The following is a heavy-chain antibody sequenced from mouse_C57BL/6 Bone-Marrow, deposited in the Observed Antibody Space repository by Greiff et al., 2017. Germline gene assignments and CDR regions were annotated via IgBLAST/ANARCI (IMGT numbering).Heavy chain of an antibody. Sequence: DVHLVESGEGLVKPGGSLKLSCAASGFTFSSYAMSWVRQTPEKRLEWDAYISSGGDYIYYADTVKGRFTISRDNARNTLYLQMSSLKSEDTAMYYCTRDPAVVGMDYWGQGTSVTVSS. V-gene: IGHV5-9-1*02. CDR2: ISSGGDYI. CDR1: GFTFSSYA. J-gene: IGHJ4*01. D-gene: IGHD1-1*01. CDR3: TRDPAVVGMDY.